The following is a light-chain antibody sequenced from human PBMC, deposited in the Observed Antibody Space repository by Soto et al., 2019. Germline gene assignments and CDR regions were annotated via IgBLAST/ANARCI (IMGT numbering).Light chain of an antibody. J-gene: IGLJ3*02. CDR2: GNT. CDR1: ATFD. Sequence: QSVLTQPPSVSGAPGQTVTISCTGATFDVHWYQQFPGAAPIVLIYGNTNRPSGVPDRFSGSKSGTSASLAIAGLQAEDEGDYYCQSYDSSQSGWVFGGGTKPTVL. V-gene: IGLV1-40*01. CDR3: QSYDSSQSGWV.